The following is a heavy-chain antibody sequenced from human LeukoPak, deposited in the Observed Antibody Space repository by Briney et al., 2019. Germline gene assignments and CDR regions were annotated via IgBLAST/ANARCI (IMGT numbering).Heavy chain of an antibody. D-gene: IGHD6-19*01. J-gene: IGHJ4*02. CDR1: GFTFSNAW. Sequence: GGSLRLSCAASGFTFSNAWMSWVRQAPGKGLEWVGRIKSKTDGGTTDYAAPVKGRFTISRDDSKNTLYLQMNSLKTEDTAVYYCTTDPPYSSGPEYYFDYWGQGTLVTVSS. CDR2: IKSKTDGGTT. CDR3: TTDPPYSSGPEYYFDY. V-gene: IGHV3-15*01.